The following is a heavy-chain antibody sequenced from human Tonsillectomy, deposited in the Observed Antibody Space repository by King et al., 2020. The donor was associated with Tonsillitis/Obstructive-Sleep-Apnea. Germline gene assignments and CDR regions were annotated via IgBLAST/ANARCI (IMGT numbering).Heavy chain of an antibody. CDR1: GFSLSTSGVG. J-gene: IGHJ3*02. CDR3: AHRGRNAYYYDGSGSQGAFDI. Sequence: NLQESGPTLVKPTQTLTLTCTFSGFSLSTSGVGVGWIRQPPGKALEWLALIYWDDDKRYRLSLKSRLTITKDTSKNQVVLTMTNMDPVDTATYYCAHRGRNAYYYDGSGSQGAFDIWGQGTVVTVSS. CDR2: IYWDDDK. V-gene: IGHV2-5*02. D-gene: IGHD3-22*01.